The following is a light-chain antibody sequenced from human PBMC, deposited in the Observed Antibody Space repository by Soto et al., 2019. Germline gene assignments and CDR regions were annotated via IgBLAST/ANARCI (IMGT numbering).Light chain of an antibody. V-gene: IGLV2-8*01. J-gene: IGLJ1*01. CDR3: SSYAGSSNV. CDR1: NSNVGNNT. CDR2: EVN. Sequence: QSVLTQPPSASGTPGQRVTISCSGSNSNVGNNTVSWYQQHPGKAPKLMIYEVNKRPSGVPDRFSGSKSGNTASLTVSGLQAEDEADYYCSSYAGSSNVFGTGTKVTVL.